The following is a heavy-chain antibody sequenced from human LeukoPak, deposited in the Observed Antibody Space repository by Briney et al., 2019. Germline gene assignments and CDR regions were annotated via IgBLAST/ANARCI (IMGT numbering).Heavy chain of an antibody. D-gene: IGHD1-26*01. CDR3: ARSSSGSYRHFDY. Sequence: PSETLSLTCAVSGYSISSGYYWGWIRQPPGKGLEWIGSMYHSGNTYYNPSLKSRVTISGDTSKNQFSLKLSSVTAADTAVYYCARSSSGSYRHFDYWGQGSLVTVSS. J-gene: IGHJ4*02. V-gene: IGHV4-38-2*01. CDR2: MYHSGNT. CDR1: GYSISSGYY.